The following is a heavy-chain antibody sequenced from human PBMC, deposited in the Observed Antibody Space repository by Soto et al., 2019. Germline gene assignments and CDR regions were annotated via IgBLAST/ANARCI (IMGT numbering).Heavy chain of an antibody. V-gene: IGHV3-23*01. CDR2: ISGSGGST. Sequence: GGSLRLSCAASGLTLSIYAMSWVRQAPGKGQEWVSAISGSGGSTYYADSVKGRFTISRDNSKNTLYLQMNSLRAEDTAVYYCSILLVITIFDLLPHLSFPAQH. J-gene: IGHJ1*01. D-gene: IGHD2-21*01. CDR3: SILLVITIFDLLPHLSFPAQH. CDR1: GLTLSIYA.